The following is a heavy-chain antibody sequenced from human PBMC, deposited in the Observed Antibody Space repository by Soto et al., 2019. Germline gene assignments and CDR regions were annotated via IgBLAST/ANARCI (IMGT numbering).Heavy chain of an antibody. CDR3: ARDSGSDGDFDY. J-gene: IGHJ4*02. CDR1: GGSFSGYY. CDR2: INHSGST. D-gene: IGHD1-26*01. Sequence: QVQLQQWGAGLLKPSETLSLTCAVYGGSFSGYYWSWIRQPPGKGLEWIGEINHSGSTNYNPSLKSRVTISADTSKNQFSLRLSSVTAADTAVYYCARDSGSDGDFDYWGQGTLVTVSS. V-gene: IGHV4-34*01.